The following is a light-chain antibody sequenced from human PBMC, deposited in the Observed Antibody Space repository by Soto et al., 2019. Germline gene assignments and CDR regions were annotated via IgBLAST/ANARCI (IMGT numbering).Light chain of an antibody. CDR2: DAS. CDR1: QSISRW. CDR3: QQYNTYST. J-gene: IGKJ5*01. V-gene: IGKV1-5*01. Sequence: IRMTQSPSTLSASVGDRVTITCRASQSISRWLAWYQQKPGKAPKALICDASTLRSGVPSRFSGGGSGTEFTLTISSLQPDDFATYYCQQYNTYSTFGQGTRLETK.